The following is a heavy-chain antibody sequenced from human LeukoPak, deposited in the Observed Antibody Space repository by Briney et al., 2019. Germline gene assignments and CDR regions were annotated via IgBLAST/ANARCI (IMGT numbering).Heavy chain of an antibody. CDR3: ARDQGDTAMVTDY. CDR1: GYTFTSYY. Sequence: GASVKVSCKASGYTFTSYYMHWVRLAPGQGLEWMGIINPSGGSTSYAQKFQGRVTMTRDTSTSTVYMELSSLRSEDPAVYYCARDQGDTAMVTDYWGQGTLVTVSS. J-gene: IGHJ4*02. V-gene: IGHV1-46*01. CDR2: INPSGGST. D-gene: IGHD5-18*01.